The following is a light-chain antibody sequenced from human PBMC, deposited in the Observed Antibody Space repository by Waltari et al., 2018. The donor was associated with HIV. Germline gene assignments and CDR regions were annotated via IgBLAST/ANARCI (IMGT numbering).Light chain of an antibody. Sequence: YELTQSPSVSVSPGRTAIHTCLGYILGRHYVCWYRQKPRQSPMLVTYQDTKRPSGITERFSGSKSGNTATLTISGTQALDEADYFCQAWDATTVLFGGGTKLTVL. CDR3: QAWDATTVL. CDR1: ILGRHY. J-gene: IGLJ2*01. V-gene: IGLV3-1*01. CDR2: QDT.